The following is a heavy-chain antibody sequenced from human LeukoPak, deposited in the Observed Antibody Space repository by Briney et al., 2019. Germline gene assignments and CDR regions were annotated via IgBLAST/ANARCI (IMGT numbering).Heavy chain of an antibody. Sequence: PGRSLRLSCAASGFTFSSYAMHWVRQATGKGLEWVAVISYDGSNKYYADSVKGRFTISRDNSKNTLYLQMNSLRAEDTAVYYCARDGGNFGGYFDYWGQGTLVTVSS. CDR2: ISYDGSNK. CDR3: ARDGGNFGGYFDY. CDR1: GFTFSSYA. J-gene: IGHJ4*02. D-gene: IGHD4-23*01. V-gene: IGHV3-30-3*01.